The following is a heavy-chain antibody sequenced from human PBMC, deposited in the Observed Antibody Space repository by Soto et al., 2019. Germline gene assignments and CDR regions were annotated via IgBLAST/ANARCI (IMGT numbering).Heavy chain of an antibody. CDR3: ASCSSSWYTRWFDP. Sequence: SETLSLTCAVSGGSISSSNWGSWVRQPPGKGLEWIGEIYHSGSTNYNPSLKSRVTISVDKSKNQFSLKLSSVTAADTAVYYCASCSSSWYTRWFDPWGQGTLVTVSS. D-gene: IGHD6-13*01. J-gene: IGHJ5*02. CDR1: GGSISSSNW. V-gene: IGHV4-4*02. CDR2: IYHSGST.